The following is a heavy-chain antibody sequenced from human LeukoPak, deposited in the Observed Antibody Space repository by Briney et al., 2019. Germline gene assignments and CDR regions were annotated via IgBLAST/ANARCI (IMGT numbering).Heavy chain of an antibody. V-gene: IGHV3-33*01. CDR1: AFPFNTYG. CDR3: ARAVGPYDY. Sequence: GGSLTLSCPASAFPFNTYGMHWVRQAPGKGLEWVAVIWYDGGIKYYADSVKGRFIISRDNSKNTLYLQMDRLRVDDTAVYYCARAVGPYDYWGQGTLVTVSP. CDR2: IWYDGGIK. J-gene: IGHJ4*02.